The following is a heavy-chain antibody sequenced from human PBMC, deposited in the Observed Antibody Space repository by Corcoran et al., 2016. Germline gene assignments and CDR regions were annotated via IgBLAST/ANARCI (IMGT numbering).Heavy chain of an antibody. V-gene: IGHV3-21*01. Sequence: EVQLVESGGGLVKPGGSLRLSCAASGFTFSSYSMNWVRQAPGKGLEWVSSISSSSSTIYYADSVKGRFTISRDNAKNSLYLQMNSLRDEDTAVYYCAREPNGGSSFDYWGQGTLVTVSS. CDR1: GFTFSSYS. CDR2: ISSSSSTI. D-gene: IGHD4-17*01. J-gene: IGHJ4*02. CDR3: AREPNGGSSFDY.